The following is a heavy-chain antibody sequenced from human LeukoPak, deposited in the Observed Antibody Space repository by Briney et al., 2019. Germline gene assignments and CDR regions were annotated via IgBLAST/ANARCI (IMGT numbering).Heavy chain of an antibody. CDR3: ARSYSGNYFDY. CDR1: GGSIRSYY. V-gene: IGHV4-59*08. D-gene: IGHD1-26*01. Sequence: SETLSLTCTVSGGSIRSYYWSWIRQPPGKGLEWIGYIYYSGSTNYNPSLKSRVTISVDTSKNQFSLKLSSVTAADTAVYYCARSYSGNYFDYWGQGTLVTVSS. CDR2: IYYSGST. J-gene: IGHJ4*02.